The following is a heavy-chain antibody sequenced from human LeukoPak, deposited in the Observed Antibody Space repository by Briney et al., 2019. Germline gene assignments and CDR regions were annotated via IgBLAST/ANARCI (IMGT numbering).Heavy chain of an antibody. Sequence: SVKVSCKASGFTFTSSAMQWVRQARGQRLEWIGWIVVGSGNTNYAQKFQERVTITRDMSTSTAYMELSSLRSEDTAVYYCAADMWMDSSSESNWFDPWGQGTLVTVSS. J-gene: IGHJ5*02. CDR3: AADMWMDSSSESNWFDP. CDR2: IVVGSGNT. V-gene: IGHV1-58*02. D-gene: IGHD6-13*01. CDR1: GFTFTSSA.